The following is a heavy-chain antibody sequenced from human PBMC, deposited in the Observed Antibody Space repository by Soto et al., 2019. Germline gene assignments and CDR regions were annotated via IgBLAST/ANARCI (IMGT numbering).Heavy chain of an antibody. J-gene: IGHJ4*02. Sequence: SETLSLTCSVSGASISSNFWSWVRQPPGKGLEWIGYIYYSGSTYYNPSLKSRVTISVDTSKNQFSLKLSSVTAADTAVYYCARVRSSGYPFDYWGQGTLVTVSS. CDR3: ARVRSSGYPFDY. CDR2: IYYSGST. CDR1: GASISSNF. D-gene: IGHD3-22*01. V-gene: IGHV4-59*06.